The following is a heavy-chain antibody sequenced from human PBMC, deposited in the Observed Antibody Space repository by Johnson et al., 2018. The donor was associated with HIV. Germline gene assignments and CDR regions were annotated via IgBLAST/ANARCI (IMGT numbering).Heavy chain of an antibody. D-gene: IGHD1-26*01. J-gene: IGHJ3*02. Sequence: VQVVESGGGVVQPGRSLRLSCAASQFIFSSYGMHWVRQAPGKGLEWVAAISFAGNKRNYADSVKGRFTISSDNSKNTLYLQMNSLRAEDTAVYYCAKDSSHIVPGRRDSGSLSFDIWGQGTMVTVSS. CDR1: QFIFSSYG. CDR2: ISFAGNKR. V-gene: IGHV3-30*18. CDR3: AKDSSHIVPGRRDSGSLSFDI.